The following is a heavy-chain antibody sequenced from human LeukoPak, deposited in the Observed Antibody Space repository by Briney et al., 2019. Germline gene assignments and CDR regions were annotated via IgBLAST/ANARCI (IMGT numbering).Heavy chain of an antibody. J-gene: IGHJ4*02. D-gene: IGHD6-19*01. CDR3: VSGELEGLEYSSGLK. CDR2: INSDGSST. Sequence: GGSLRLSCAASGFTFSSYWMHWVRQAPGKGLVWVSRINSDGSSTSYADSVKGRFTISRDNAKNTLYLQMNSLRAEDTAVYYCVSGELEGLEYSSGLKWGQGTLVTVSS. V-gene: IGHV3-74*01. CDR1: GFTFSSYW.